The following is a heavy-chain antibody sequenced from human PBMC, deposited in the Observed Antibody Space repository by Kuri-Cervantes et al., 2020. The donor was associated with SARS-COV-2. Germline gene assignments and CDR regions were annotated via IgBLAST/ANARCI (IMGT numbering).Heavy chain of an antibody. CDR3: ASTTVVAATVYYYGMDV. J-gene: IGHJ6*02. V-gene: IGHV4-34*01. D-gene: IGHD2-15*01. CDR2: INHSGST. Sequence: SETLSLTCAVYGGSFSGYYWSWIRQPPGKGLEWIGEINHSGSTNYNPSLKSRVTISVDTSKNQFSLKLSSVTAADTAVYYCASTTVVAATVYYYGMDVWGQGTAVTVSS. CDR1: GGSFSGYY.